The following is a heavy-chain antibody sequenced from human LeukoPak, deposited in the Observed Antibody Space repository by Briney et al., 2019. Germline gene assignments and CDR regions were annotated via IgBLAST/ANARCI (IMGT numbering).Heavy chain of an antibody. Sequence: GGSLRLSCAVSGVTFSSHGMTWVRQAPGKGLDWVSGITASGGSTFYADSVKGRFTISRDSSKNTLYLQMNSLRAEDTAVYYCANSPAFDIWGQGTMVTVSP. CDR2: ITASGGST. J-gene: IGHJ3*02. CDR1: GVTFSSHG. V-gene: IGHV3-23*01. CDR3: ANSPAFDI.